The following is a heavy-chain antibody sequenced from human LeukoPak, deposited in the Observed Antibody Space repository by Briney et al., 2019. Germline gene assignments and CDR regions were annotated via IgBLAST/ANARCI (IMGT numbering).Heavy chain of an antibody. CDR1: GGSISSYY. D-gene: IGHD3-3*01. Sequence: PSETLSLTCTVSGGSISSYYWSWIRQPPGKGLEWIGYIYYSGSTNYNPSLKSRVTISVDTSKNQFSLKLSSVTAADTAVYYCARITLGIFGSLGAFDIWGQGTVVTVSS. J-gene: IGHJ3*02. V-gene: IGHV4-59*01. CDR2: IYYSGST. CDR3: ARITLGIFGSLGAFDI.